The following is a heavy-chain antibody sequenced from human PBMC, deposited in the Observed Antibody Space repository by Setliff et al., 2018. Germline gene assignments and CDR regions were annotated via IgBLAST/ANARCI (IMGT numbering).Heavy chain of an antibody. J-gene: IGHJ5*01. D-gene: IGHD3-10*01. CDR3: ARNRGGTNPWFDF. V-gene: IGHV3-74*01. CDR2: IYTDGTIT. CDR1: GFTFSNYW. Sequence: PGGSLRLSCAASGFTFSNYWMHWVRQAPGKGLVWVSRIYTDGTITSYADSVKGRFTISRDKSKNTLYLHLSSLRVEDTATYYCARNRGGTNPWFDFWGQGTQVTVSS.